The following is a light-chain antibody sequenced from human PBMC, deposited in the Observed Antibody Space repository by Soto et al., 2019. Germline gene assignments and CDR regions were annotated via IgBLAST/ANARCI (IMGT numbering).Light chain of an antibody. CDR2: DVS. J-gene: IGLJ1*01. CDR3: SSYTSSSTYV. V-gene: IGLV2-14*03. CDR1: ISDVGGYNY. Sequence: QSVPTQPASVSGSPGQSITISCTGTISDVGGYNYVSWYQQHPGKAPKLMIYDVSNRPSGVSNRFSGSKSGNTASLTISGLQAEDEADYYCSSYTSSSTYVFATGTKLTVL.